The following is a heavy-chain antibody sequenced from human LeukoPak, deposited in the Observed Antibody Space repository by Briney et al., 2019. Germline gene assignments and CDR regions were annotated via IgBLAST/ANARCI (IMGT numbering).Heavy chain of an antibody. CDR3: ARGGHYYDSSAYGFDY. CDR2: VYTSGST. D-gene: IGHD3-22*01. CDR1: GGSINSGSYY. J-gene: IGHJ4*02. Sequence: SETLSLTCTVSGGSINSGSYYWSWIRQPAGKGLEWIGRVYTSGSTNYNPSLKSRVTISVDTSKNQFSLKLSSVTAADTAVYYCARGGHYYDSSAYGFDYWGQGTLVSVSS. V-gene: IGHV4-61*02.